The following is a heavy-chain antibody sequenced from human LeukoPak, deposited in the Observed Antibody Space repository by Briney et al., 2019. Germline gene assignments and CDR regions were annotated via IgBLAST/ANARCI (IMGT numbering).Heavy chain of an antibody. V-gene: IGHV1-18*01. D-gene: IGHD1-26*01. Sequence: VASVRVSCKTSRYTFSNFGISWVRQAPGQGLERMGWISGNNDNPNYGQKFQGRFTVTTDSSTSTAYMELRNLTFDDTAVYYCARDGTSADDYWGQGTLVTVSS. J-gene: IGHJ4*02. CDR1: RYTFSNFG. CDR3: ARDGTSADDY. CDR2: ISGNNDNP.